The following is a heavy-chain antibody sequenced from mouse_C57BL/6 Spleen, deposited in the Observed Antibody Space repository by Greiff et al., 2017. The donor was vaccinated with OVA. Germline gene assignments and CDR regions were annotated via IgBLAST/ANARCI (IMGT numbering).Heavy chain of an antibody. CDR2: INPNNGGT. J-gene: IGHJ2*01. CDR1: GYTFTDYN. V-gene: IGHV1-22*01. Sequence: VQLQQSGPELVKPGASVKMSCKASGYTFTDYNMHWVKQSHGKSLEWIGYINPNNGGTSYNQKFKGKATLTVNKSSSTAYMELRSLTSEDSAVYYCARRGLYYGSSPGYFDYWGQGTTLTVSS. CDR3: ARRGLYYGSSPGYFDY. D-gene: IGHD1-1*01.